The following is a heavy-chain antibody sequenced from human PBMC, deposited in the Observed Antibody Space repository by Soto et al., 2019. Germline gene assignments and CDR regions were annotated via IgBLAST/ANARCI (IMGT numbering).Heavy chain of an antibody. CDR1: GYTFPNYG. CDR2: ISAYNGNT. V-gene: IGHV1-18*01. CDR3: ARDLRNWWFDP. J-gene: IGHJ5*02. Sequence: GASVKVSCKASGYTFPNYGISWVRQAPGQGLEWMGWISAYNGNTNYAQKLQGRVTMTTDTSTSTAYMELSSLRSDDTAVYYCARDLRNWWFDPWGQGTLVTVSS.